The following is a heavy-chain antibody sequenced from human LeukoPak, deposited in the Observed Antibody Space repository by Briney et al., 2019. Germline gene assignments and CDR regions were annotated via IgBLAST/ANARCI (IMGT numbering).Heavy chain of an antibody. CDR2: ISTGSSTT. CDR3: AKGGSGYYSTDY. V-gene: IGHV3-48*01. Sequence: GGSLRLSCAASEFAFSTYNMNWVRQAPGKGLEWVSYISTGSSTTYYADSVKGRFTISRDNVENSLYLQMNSLRAEDTAVYYCAKGGSGYYSTDYWGQGTLVTVSS. J-gene: IGHJ4*02. CDR1: EFAFSTYN. D-gene: IGHD3-22*01.